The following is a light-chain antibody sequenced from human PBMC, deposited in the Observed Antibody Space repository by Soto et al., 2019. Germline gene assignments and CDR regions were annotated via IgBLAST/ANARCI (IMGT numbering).Light chain of an antibody. Sequence: DIQMTQSPSTLSASVGDRVTVTCRASQSISSWLAWYQQKAGKAHKLLIYKASALESGVPSRFSGSGSGTEFTLTISSMEPQDFATYYCQHFNTYPWTFGQATKVDI. J-gene: IGKJ1*01. CDR2: KAS. CDR1: QSISSW. CDR3: QHFNTYPWT. V-gene: IGKV1-5*03.